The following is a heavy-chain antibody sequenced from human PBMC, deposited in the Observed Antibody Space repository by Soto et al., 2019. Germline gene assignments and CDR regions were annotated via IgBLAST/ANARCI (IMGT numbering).Heavy chain of an antibody. CDR3: ASRHGVDIDVYD. CDR2: FFIGGNT. Sequence: PSETLSLTCTVSGGSISSSTYYWGWMRQPPGKGLEWIASFFIGGNTYYNPSLKSRVTISVDTSKNQFSLKLSSVTAADTAVYFCASRHGVDIDVYDWGQAILLTISS. J-gene: IGHJ4*02. V-gene: IGHV4-39*01. D-gene: IGHD3-3*01. CDR1: GGSISSSTYY.